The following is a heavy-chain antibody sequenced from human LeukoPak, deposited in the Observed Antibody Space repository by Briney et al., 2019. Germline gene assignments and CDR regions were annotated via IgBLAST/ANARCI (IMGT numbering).Heavy chain of an antibody. D-gene: IGHD2-21*02. CDR2: IYYSGST. J-gene: IGHJ3*02. CDR1: GGSISSYY. Sequence: SETLSLTCTVSGGSISSYYWSWIRQPPGEGLEWIGYIYYSGSTNYNPSLKGRVSISVDTSKTQFSLKLSSVTAADTAVYYCSRDTDCGGDCYAFDIWGQGTMVTVSS. CDR3: SRDTDCGGDCYAFDI. V-gene: IGHV4-59*01.